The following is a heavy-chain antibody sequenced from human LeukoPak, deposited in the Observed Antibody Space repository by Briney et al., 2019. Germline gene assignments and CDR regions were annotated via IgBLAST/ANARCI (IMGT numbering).Heavy chain of an antibody. J-gene: IGHJ4*02. V-gene: IGHV3-30*02. CDR1: GFSFGDYA. CDR2: IRYDGSNH. D-gene: IGHD5-18*01. CDR3: AKDIRRGYNYGYDQFAY. Sequence: GGSLRLSCAGSGFSFGDYAMNWVRRAPGKGLEWVAFIRYDGSNHSYADSVKGRFIISRDNSKNTLYLQMNSLRAEDTAVYYCAKDIRRGYNYGYDQFAYWGQGTLVTVSS.